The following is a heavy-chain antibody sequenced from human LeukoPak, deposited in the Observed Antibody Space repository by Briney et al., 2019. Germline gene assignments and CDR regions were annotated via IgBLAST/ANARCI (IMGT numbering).Heavy chain of an antibody. CDR2: ISWNSGSI. V-gene: IGHV3-9*01. CDR3: ARLPAYCSSTSCYYDY. CDR1: GFTFDDYA. Sequence: PGRSLRLSCAASGFTFDDYAMHWVRQAPGKGLEWVSGISWNSGSIGYADSVKGRFTISRDNAKNSLFLQMNSLRAEDTAVYYCARLPAYCSSTSCYYDYWGQGTLVIVSS. J-gene: IGHJ4*02. D-gene: IGHD2-2*01.